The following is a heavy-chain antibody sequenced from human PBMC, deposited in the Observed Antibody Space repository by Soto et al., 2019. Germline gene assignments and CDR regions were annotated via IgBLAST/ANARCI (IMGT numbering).Heavy chain of an antibody. J-gene: IGHJ6*02. D-gene: IGHD3-10*01. CDR3: TGITSFRGMDV. V-gene: IGHV6-1*01. CDR1: GGSVSSNSAA. Sequence: QTRSLTGAISGGSVSSNSAAWNLIRQSPSRGLEWLGRTYYRSKWNNDYALSVKSRITINPDTPKNQFSLHLYSVTPEDTAVYYCTGITSFRGMDVWGQGTPVTVSS. CDR2: TYYRSKWNN.